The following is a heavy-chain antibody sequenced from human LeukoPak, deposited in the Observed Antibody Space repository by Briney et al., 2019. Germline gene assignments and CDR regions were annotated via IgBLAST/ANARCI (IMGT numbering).Heavy chain of an antibody. CDR3: VIGVGWQPDY. CDR2: IYKIGTT. CDR1: GDSVTGYY. V-gene: IGHV4-59*02. J-gene: IGHJ4*02. Sequence: SETLSLTCTVFGDSVTGYYLNWVRQPPGKGLEWIGHIYKIGTTNYNPSLKSRLTISADTSKNQFSLKLRSVTAADTAVYICVIGVGWQPDYWGQGALVTVSS. D-gene: IGHD2-15*01.